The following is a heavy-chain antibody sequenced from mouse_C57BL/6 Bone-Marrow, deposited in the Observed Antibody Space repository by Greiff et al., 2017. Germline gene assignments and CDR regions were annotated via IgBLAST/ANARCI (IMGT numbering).Heavy chain of an antibody. Sequence: VQLQQSGAELVRPGASVKLSCTASGFNITDDYMHWVKQRPEQGLEWIGWIDPENGDTEYASKFQGKATMTVDTSSNTAYLPLSSLTSEDTSVYYYTTGWYFDVWGTGTTVTVAS. J-gene: IGHJ1*03. CDR1: GFNITDDY. CDR3: TTGWYFDV. V-gene: IGHV14-4*01. CDR2: IDPENGDT.